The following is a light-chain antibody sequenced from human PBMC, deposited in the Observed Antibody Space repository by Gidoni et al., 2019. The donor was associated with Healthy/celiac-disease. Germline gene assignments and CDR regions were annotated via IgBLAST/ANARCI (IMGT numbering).Light chain of an antibody. V-gene: IGKV1-6*01. J-gene: IGKJ1*01. CDR1: QGIRND. CDR2: AAS. CDR3: LQDYNYPWT. Sequence: ASEMTQSPSSLSASVGDSVTITCRASQGIRNDLGWYQQKPGKAPKLLIYAASSLQSGVPSRFSGSGSGTDFTLTISSLQPEDFATYYCLQDYNYPWTFGQGTKVEIK.